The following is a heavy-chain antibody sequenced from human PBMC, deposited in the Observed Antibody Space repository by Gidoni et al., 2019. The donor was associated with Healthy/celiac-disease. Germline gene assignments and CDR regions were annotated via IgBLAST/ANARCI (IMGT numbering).Heavy chain of an antibody. Sequence: QVQLVQSGAAVKKPGYSVKVSCKASGGTFSSHAIRWVRQAPGTGLEWMGGIIPIFGTANDAQKFQGRVTITADESTSTAYMELGSLRAEDTAVYYCARDEGTYYDYIWGSYRSGDAFDIWGQGTMVTVSS. J-gene: IGHJ3*02. CDR2: IIPIFGTA. V-gene: IGHV1-69*01. CDR3: ARDEGTYYDYIWGSYRSGDAFDI. D-gene: IGHD3-16*02. CDR1: GGTFSSHA.